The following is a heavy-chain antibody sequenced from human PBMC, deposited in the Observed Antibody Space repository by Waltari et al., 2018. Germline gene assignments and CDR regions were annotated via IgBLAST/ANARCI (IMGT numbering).Heavy chain of an antibody. Sequence: QVQLVQSGAEVKKPGASVKVSCKVSGYTLTELSMHWVRQAPGKGLEWMGGFDPEDGETIYAQKFQGIVTMTEDTSTDTAYMELSSLRSEDTAVYYCATTSHYYDSSGYPSRGRFDPWGQGTLVTVSS. V-gene: IGHV1-24*01. CDR2: FDPEDGET. D-gene: IGHD3-22*01. CDR1: GYTLTELS. CDR3: ATTSHYYDSSGYPSRGRFDP. J-gene: IGHJ5*02.